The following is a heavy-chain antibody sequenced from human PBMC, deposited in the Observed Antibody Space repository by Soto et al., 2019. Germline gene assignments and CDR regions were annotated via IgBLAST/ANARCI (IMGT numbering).Heavy chain of an antibody. Sequence: GGSLRLSCAASGFTFSSYAMSWVRQAPGKGLEWVSAISGSGGSTYYADSVKGRFTISRDNSKNTLYLQMNSLRAEDTAVYYCAKVGYDYGDYEGAFDIWGQGTMVTVSS. J-gene: IGHJ3*02. CDR3: AKVGYDYGDYEGAFDI. CDR1: GFTFSSYA. D-gene: IGHD4-17*01. V-gene: IGHV3-23*01. CDR2: ISGSGGST.